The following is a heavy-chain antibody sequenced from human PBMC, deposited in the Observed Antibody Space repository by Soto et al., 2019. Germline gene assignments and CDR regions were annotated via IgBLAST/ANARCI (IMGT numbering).Heavy chain of an antibody. V-gene: IGHV3-33*01. CDR1: GFTFSSHD. J-gene: IGHJ4*02. Sequence: GGSLRLSCAASGFTFSSHDMHWVRQAPGKGLDWVAGIRFDGNNKYYGDSVKGRFTISRDNSKNTLYLQMNSLTAEDTAVYYCSRGTVRGLTPFYDWGQGTLVTVSS. CDR3: SRGTVRGLTPFYD. D-gene: IGHD3-10*01. CDR2: IRFDGNNK.